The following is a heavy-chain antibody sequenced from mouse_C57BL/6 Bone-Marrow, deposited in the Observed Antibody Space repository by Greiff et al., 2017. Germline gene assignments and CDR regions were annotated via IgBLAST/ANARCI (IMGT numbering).Heavy chain of an antibody. J-gene: IGHJ2*01. Sequence: QVQLKQPGAELVKPGASVKMSCKASGYTFTSYWITWVKQRPGQGLEWIGDIYPGSGCTNYNEKFKSKATLTVDTSSSTAYMQLSSLTSEDSAVYYCARNYYGSSYVDWWGQGTTLTVSS. CDR2: IYPGSGCT. CDR1: GYTFTSYW. CDR3: ARNYYGSSYVDW. D-gene: IGHD1-1*01. V-gene: IGHV1-55*01.